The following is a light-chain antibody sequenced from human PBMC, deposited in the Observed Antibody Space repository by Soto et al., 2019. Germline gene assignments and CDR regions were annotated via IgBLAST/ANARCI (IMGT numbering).Light chain of an antibody. CDR2: DVT. CDR1: SSDVGGYNF. Sequence: QSALTQPRSVSGAPGQSVTISCTGTSSDVGGYNFVSWYQQHPGKAPKFMMYDVTKRPSGVPDRFSGSKSGSTASLTISGLQAEDEADYYCCSYVGSYTSYVFGAGTKLTVL. V-gene: IGLV2-11*01. CDR3: CSYVGSYTSYV. J-gene: IGLJ1*01.